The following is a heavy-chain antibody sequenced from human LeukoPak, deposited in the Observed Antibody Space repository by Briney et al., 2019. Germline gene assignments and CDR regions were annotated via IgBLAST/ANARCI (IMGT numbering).Heavy chain of an antibody. V-gene: IGHV1-46*01. CDR1: GYTFTRNY. J-gene: IGHJ5*02. D-gene: IGHD1-7*01. Sequence: AAVQVSCKASGYTFTRNYMHWVRQAPGQGLEWMGMINPSSGSPRYAKTVQGRVTMTRDTSTSTVYMEMSSLRSEDTAVYYCARDRGRTMLVDHWGQGTLVTVSS. CDR3: ARDRGRTMLVDH. CDR2: INPSSGSP.